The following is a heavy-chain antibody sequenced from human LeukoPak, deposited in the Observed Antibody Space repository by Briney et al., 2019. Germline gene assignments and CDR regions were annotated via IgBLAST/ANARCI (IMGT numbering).Heavy chain of an antibody. CDR1: GGSINSITYY. CDR3: ARDTNNGLDV. J-gene: IGHJ6*02. D-gene: IGHD1-20*01. Sequence: PSETLSLTCTVSGGSINSITYYWGWIRQPPGKGLEWVSHISSSGRLMQYADSVKGRFTITRDNAQNFMSLQMNSLKPEDTAVYYCARDTNNGLDVWGRGTTVTVSS. V-gene: IGHV3-11*01. CDR2: ISSSGRLM.